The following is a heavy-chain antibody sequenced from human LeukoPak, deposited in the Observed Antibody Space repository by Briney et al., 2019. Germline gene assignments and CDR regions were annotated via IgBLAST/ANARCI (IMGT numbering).Heavy chain of an antibody. Sequence: SLRXSCXAXGFTFXSYAMSWVRQAPGKGREWVSAISGSGGSTYYADSVKGRFTISRDNPKNTLYLQLNSLRAEDTAIYYCAREQPRVAGSLIIDSWGQGTLVSVFS. CDR1: GFTFXSYA. CDR2: ISGSGGST. J-gene: IGHJ4*02. D-gene: IGHD6-19*01. CDR3: AREQPRVAGSLIIDS. V-gene: IGHV3-23*01.